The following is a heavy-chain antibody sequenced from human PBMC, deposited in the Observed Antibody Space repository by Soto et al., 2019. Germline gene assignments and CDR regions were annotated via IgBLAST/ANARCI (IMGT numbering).Heavy chain of an antibody. CDR2: ISNTGGST. CDR3: AKDRLAGNFDY. J-gene: IGHJ4*02. CDR1: GFTFSSYT. V-gene: IGHV3-23*01. Sequence: GGSLRLSCAASGFTFSSYTMNWVRQPPGKGLEWVATISNTGGSTYYADSVKGRFTISRDNSKNTLYLQMNSLRVEDTAVYYCAKDRLAGNFDYWGQGTQVTVSS.